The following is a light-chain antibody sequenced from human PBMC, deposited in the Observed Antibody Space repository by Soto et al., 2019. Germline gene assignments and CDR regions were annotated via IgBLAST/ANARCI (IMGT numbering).Light chain of an antibody. CDR2: GAS. V-gene: IGKV3-15*01. CDR1: QSVRNN. J-gene: IGKJ1*01. Sequence: EIVMTQSPATLSVSPGERATLSCMASQSVRNNYLAWYQQKPGQAPRLLIYGASTRATGIPARFSGSGSGTEFTLTISSLQSEDCAVYYCQQYDNWPRTFGQGTKVDIK. CDR3: QQYDNWPRT.